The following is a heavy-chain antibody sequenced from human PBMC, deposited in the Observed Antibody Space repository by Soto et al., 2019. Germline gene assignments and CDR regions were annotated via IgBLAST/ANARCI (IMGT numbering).Heavy chain of an antibody. D-gene: IGHD3-16*01. CDR2: SNAANGYT. V-gene: IGHV1-3*02. CDR3: ARDGGSGMDV. CDR1: GYTFTTYS. Sequence: ASVKVSCKASGYTFTTYSMHWVRQAPGQRLEWMGWSNAANGYTQYSQDFQGRVTIMLDTSASTAYMELSSLRSEDTAVYYCARDGGSGMDVWGQGTTVTVSS. J-gene: IGHJ6*02.